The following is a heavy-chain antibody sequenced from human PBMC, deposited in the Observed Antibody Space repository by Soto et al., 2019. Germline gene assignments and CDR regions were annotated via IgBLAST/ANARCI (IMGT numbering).Heavy chain of an antibody. D-gene: IGHD6-19*01. Sequence: GESLKISFKGSGYSFTSYLICWVRQMPVKGLEWMGIIYPGDSDTRYSPSFQGQVTISADKSISTAYLQWSSLKASDTAMYYCARLGDGAVAGTYYGMDVWGQGTTVAVSS. CDR3: ARLGDGAVAGTYYGMDV. J-gene: IGHJ6*02. CDR1: GYSFTSYL. CDR2: IYPGDSDT. V-gene: IGHV5-51*01.